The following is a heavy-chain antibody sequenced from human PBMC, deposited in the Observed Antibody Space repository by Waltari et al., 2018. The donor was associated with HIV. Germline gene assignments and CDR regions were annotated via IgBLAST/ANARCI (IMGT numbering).Heavy chain of an antibody. J-gene: IGHJ6*02. CDR2: IWFDGSNK. Sequence: QEQLVESGGGVVPPGKSLRVSCAASGFTFSSYGMQWVRQAPGKGIGWVAAIWFDGSNKNYADSVKGRFTISRDNSKNTVFLQMNRLRADDTAVYYCARVGVGLGGKQNYGMDVLGPGTTVTVSS. V-gene: IGHV3-33*01. CDR1: GFTFSSYG. D-gene: IGHD2-15*01. CDR3: ARVGVGLGGKQNYGMDV.